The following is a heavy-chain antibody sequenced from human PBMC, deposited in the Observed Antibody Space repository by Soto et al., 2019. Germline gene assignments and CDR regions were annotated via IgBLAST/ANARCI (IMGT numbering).Heavy chain of an antibody. V-gene: IGHV6-1*01. D-gene: IGHD5-18*01. CDR2: TYYRSKWYN. CDR3: ARDQGYSYGSLYYYYYGMDV. Sequence: PSQTLSLTCAISGDSVSSNCAAWNWIRQSPSRGLEWLGRTYYRSKWYNDYAVSVKSRITINPDTSKNQFSLQLNSVTPEDTAVYYCARDQGYSYGSLYYYYYGMDVWGQGTTVTVSS. CDR1: GDSVSSNCAA. J-gene: IGHJ6*02.